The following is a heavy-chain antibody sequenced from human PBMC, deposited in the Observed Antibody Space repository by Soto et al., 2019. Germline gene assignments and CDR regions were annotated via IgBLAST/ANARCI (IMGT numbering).Heavy chain of an antibody. Sequence: SQTLSLTCAISGDSVSSDITSWNWIRQSPSRGLEWLGRTYYRSKWFHDYAASVKSRITINPDTSKNQFSLELNSMTPEDTAVYYCAKGNALDVWGQGTVVTVSS. D-gene: IGHD3-10*01. CDR2: TYYRSKWFH. CDR3: AKGNALDV. CDR1: GDSVSSDITS. J-gene: IGHJ3*01. V-gene: IGHV6-1*01.